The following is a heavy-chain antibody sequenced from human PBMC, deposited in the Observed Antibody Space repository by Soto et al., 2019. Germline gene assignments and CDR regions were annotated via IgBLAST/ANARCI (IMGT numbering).Heavy chain of an antibody. Sequence: PGESLKISCKASGYSFNTYWIGWVRQMPGKGLEWIGIIYPGDSDIRLSPSFQGQVTVSADNSVNTAYLRWSSLKSSDSAIYYCGRPQGAATAFFDYWGQGTRVTVSS. D-gene: IGHD6-13*01. J-gene: IGHJ4*02. V-gene: IGHV5-51*01. CDR3: GRPQGAATAFFDY. CDR2: IYPGDSDI. CDR1: GYSFNTYW.